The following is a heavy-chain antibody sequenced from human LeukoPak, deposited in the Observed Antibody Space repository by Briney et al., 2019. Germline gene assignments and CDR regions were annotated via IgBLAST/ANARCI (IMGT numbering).Heavy chain of an antibody. V-gene: IGHV1-8*03. D-gene: IGHD2-2*01. CDR2: MNPYSGNT. CDR1: GYTFTSYD. CDR3: ARVPPLGYCSSTSCELDY. Sequence: ASVKVSCKASGYTFTSYDINWVRQATGQGLEWMGWMNPYSGNTGYAQKFQGRVTITRNTSISTAYMELSSLRSEDTAVYYCARVPPLGYCSSTSCELDYWGQGTLVTVSS. J-gene: IGHJ4*02.